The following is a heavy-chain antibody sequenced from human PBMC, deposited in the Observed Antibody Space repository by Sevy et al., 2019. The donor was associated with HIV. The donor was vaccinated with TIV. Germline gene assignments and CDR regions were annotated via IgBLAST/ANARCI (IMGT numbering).Heavy chain of an antibody. Sequence: GGSLRLSCAASGFTFDDYGMSWVRQAPGKGLEWVSGINWNGGSTGYADSVKGRFTISRDNAKNSLYLQVNSLRAEDTALYHSARAPTYDILTGPLPNYYYGIDVWGQGTTVTVSS. V-gene: IGHV3-20*01. J-gene: IGHJ6*02. CDR1: GFTFDDYG. CDR3: ARAPTYDILTGPLPNYYYGIDV. D-gene: IGHD3-9*01. CDR2: INWNGGST.